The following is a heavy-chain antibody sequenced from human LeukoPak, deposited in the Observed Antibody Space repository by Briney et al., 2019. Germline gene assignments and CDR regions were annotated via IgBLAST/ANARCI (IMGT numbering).Heavy chain of an antibody. J-gene: IGHJ4*02. V-gene: IGHV6-1*01. CDR1: GDSVSSNSTA. D-gene: IGHD6-19*01. CDR2: TYYRSKWYN. CDR3: ARGRTGIAVAGTSPIDY. Sequence: SQTLSLTCAISGDSVSSNSTAWNWIRQSPSRGLEWLGRTYYRSKWYNDYAVSVKSRITINPDTSKNQFSLQLNSVTPEDTAVYYRARGRTGIAVAGTSPIDYWGQGTLVTVSS.